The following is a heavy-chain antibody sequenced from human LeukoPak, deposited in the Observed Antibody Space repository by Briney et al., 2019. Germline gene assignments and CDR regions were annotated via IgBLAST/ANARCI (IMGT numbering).Heavy chain of an antibody. V-gene: IGHV1-2*04. CDR3: ARGGLAAAGTFDY. CDR1: GYTFTGYY. CDR2: INPNSGGT. Sequence: ASVKVSRKASGYTFTGYYMHWVRQAPGQGLEWMGWINPNSGGTNYAQKFQGWVTMTRDTSISTAYMELSRLRSDDTAVYYCARGGLAAAGTFDYWGQGTLVTVSS. D-gene: IGHD6-13*01. J-gene: IGHJ4*02.